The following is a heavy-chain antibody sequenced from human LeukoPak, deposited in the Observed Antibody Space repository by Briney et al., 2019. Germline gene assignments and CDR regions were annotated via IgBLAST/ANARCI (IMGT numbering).Heavy chain of an antibody. CDR1: GGSISSGSYY. J-gene: IGHJ5*02. CDR3: ARSPHYYGSGEP. D-gene: IGHD3-10*01. Sequence: PSETLSLTCTVSGGSISSGSYYWGWIRQPPGKGLEWIGNIYHGGTTYYNPSLKSRVTISVDTSKNQFSLKLSSVTAADTAVYYCARSPHYYGSGEPWGQGTLVTVSS. CDR2: IYHGGTT. V-gene: IGHV4-39*07.